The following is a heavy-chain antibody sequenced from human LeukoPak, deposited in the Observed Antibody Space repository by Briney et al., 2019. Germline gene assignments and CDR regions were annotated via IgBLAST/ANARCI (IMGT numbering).Heavy chain of an antibody. V-gene: IGHV4-39*01. CDR3: ARLGGWVKYYGSVTDY. D-gene: IGHD3-10*01. Sequence: GSLRLSCAASGFTFSSYSMNWVRQAPGKGLEWIGSIYYSGSTYYNPSLKSRVTISVDTSKNQFSLKLSSVTAADTAVYYCARLGGWVKYYGSVTDYWGQGTLVTVSS. CDR2: IYYSGST. J-gene: IGHJ4*02. CDR1: GFTFSSYSMN.